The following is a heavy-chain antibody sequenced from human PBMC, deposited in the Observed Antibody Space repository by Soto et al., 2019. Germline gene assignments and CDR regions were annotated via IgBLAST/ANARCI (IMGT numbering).Heavy chain of an antibody. Sequence: EVQLVESGGGLVKPGGSLRLSCAASGFTFSNAWMSWVRQAPWKGLEWVGRIKRNADGGTADYAAPVQGRFTISREDSKNTLYLQMNSLKTEDTAVYYCTTAATTVTTIDYWGQGTLVTVSS. D-gene: IGHD4-17*01. V-gene: IGHV3-15*01. CDR2: IKRNADGGTA. CDR3: TTAATTVTTIDY. J-gene: IGHJ4*02. CDR1: GFTFSNAW.